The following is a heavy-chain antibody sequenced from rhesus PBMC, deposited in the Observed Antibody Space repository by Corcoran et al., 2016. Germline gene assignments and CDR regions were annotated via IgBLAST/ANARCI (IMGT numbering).Heavy chain of an antibody. J-gene: IGHJ4*01. CDR1: GYPFTDHY. CDR3: SIGGSCGDY. D-gene: IGHD6-25*01. Sequence: EVQLVQSGTEVKKPGASVTISCKASGYPFTDHYRTWVRQSPGKGLEGMVRVDPEDGEADYAQKFQDRVTITAEMSTDTAYMELSSLKSEDTAVYYCSIGGSCGDYWGQGVLVTVSS. CDR2: VDPEDGEA. V-gene: IGHV1-111*02.